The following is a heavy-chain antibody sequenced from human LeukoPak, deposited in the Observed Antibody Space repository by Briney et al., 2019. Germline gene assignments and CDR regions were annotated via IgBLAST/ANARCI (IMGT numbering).Heavy chain of an antibody. D-gene: IGHD3-16*01. CDR1: GGSISSSY. CDR3: ARRSQENGMITANNWLDP. CDR2: IYYSGST. V-gene: IGHV4-59*08. Sequence: PSETLSLTCTVSGGSISSSYWGWIRQPPGQGLEWIGYIYYSGSTNYNPSLKSRVTISVDTSKNQFSLRLTSVTAADTAVYYCARRSQENGMITANNWLDPWGQGTLVTVSS. J-gene: IGHJ5*02.